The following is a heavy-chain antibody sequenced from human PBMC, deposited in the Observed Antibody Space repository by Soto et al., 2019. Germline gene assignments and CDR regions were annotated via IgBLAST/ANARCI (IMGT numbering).Heavy chain of an antibody. CDR1: GFTFSSYS. J-gene: IGHJ4*02. Sequence: GGSLRLSCAASGFTFSSYSMNWVRQAPGKGLEWVSYISSSSTIYYADSVKGRFTISRDNAKNSLYLQMNSLRDEDTAVYYCATLLYSSRHFDYWGQGTLVTVSS. CDR2: ISSSSTI. D-gene: IGHD6-13*01. V-gene: IGHV3-48*02. CDR3: ATLLYSSRHFDY.